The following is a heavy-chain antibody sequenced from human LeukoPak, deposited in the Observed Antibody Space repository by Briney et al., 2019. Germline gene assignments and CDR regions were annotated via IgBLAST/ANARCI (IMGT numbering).Heavy chain of an antibody. Sequence: GRSLGLSCTTSGFTFTNYGINWVRQAPGKGLEWVAAIWYDGSKTSYTDSVKGRFTVSRDISKNTVYLQMNGLKAEDTAVYYCARDDCSTTPCYAYWGQGTLVTVSS. J-gene: IGHJ4*02. D-gene: IGHD2-2*01. CDR2: IWYDGSKT. CDR1: GFTFTNYG. V-gene: IGHV3-33*01. CDR3: ARDDCSTTPCYAY.